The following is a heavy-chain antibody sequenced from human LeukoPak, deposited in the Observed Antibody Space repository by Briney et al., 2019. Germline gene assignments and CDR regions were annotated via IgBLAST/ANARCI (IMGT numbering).Heavy chain of an antibody. CDR3: ARLLYSYGSGSHYSLGY. Sequence: GGSLRLSCAASGFTFSNYWMYWVRQAPGEGLVWVSHINNDGSTTSYADSVKGRFTISRDNAKNTVYLQMNSLGAEDTAMYYCARLLYSYGSGSHYSLGYWGQGILVTVST. J-gene: IGHJ4*02. CDR2: INNDGSTT. V-gene: IGHV3-74*01. D-gene: IGHD3-10*01. CDR1: GFTFSNYW.